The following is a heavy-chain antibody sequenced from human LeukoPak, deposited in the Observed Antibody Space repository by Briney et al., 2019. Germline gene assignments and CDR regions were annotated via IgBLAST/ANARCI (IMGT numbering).Heavy chain of an antibody. Sequence: SETLSLTCTVSGGSISSYYWNWIRQPPGKGLEWIGYIYYSGSTNFNPSLKSRVTISIDTSKNQFSLKLSSVTAADTAVYYCARLRLFFHPWGQGTLVTVSS. CDR2: IYYSGST. J-gene: IGHJ5*02. D-gene: IGHD2-21*01. V-gene: IGHV4-59*01. CDR3: ARLRLFFHP. CDR1: GGSISSYY.